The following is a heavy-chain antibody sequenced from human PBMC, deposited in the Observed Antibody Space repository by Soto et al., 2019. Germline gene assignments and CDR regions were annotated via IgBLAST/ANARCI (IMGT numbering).Heavy chain of an antibody. V-gene: IGHV3-11*01. CDR1: GFTFSVYY. D-gene: IGHD6-13*01. J-gene: IGHJ5*02. CDR3: ARDSAAGKTNWFDP. CDR2: ISSSGSTI. Sequence: PGGSLRLSCAASGFTFSVYYMSWIRQAPGKGLEWVSYISSSGSTIYYADSVKGRFTISRDNAKNSLYLQMNSLRAEDTAVYYCARDSAAGKTNWFDPWGQGTLVTVSS.